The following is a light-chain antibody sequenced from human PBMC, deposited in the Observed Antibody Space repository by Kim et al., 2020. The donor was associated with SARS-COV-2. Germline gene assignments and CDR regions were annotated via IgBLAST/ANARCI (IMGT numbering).Light chain of an antibody. V-gene: IGKV3-15*01. J-gene: IGKJ4*02. CDR1: QSVSSN. CDR3: QQYNNWPRT. Sequence: EIVMTQSPATLSVSPGERATLSCRASQSVSSNLAWYQQKPGQAPRLLIYDTSTRATGIPARFSGSGSGTEFTLTISSLQSEDFAVYSCQQYNNWPRTFGGGTKVDIK. CDR2: DTS.